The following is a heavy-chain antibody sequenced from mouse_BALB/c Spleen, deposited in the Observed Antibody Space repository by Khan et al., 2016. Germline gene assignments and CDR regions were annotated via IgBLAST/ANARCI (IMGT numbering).Heavy chain of an antibody. CDR3: ARGNRKVTPFAD. CDR1: GFNIKDTY. Sequence: VQLQQSGAELVKPGASVKLSCTASGFNIKDTYMHWVKQRPEQGLEWIGRIDPANGNTKYDPKFQGKATITADTSSNTAYLQLSSLTSEDTAVYYCARGNRKVTPFADWGEGNLVTVSA. J-gene: IGHJ3*01. V-gene: IGHV14-3*02. D-gene: IGHD2-1*01. CDR2: IDPANGNT.